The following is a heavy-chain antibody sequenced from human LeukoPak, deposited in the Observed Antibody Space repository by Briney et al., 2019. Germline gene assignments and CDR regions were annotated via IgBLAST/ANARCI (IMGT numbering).Heavy chain of an antibody. CDR1: GYSFTSYW. D-gene: IGHD1-26*01. CDR3: ASGARDSSALDAFDI. V-gene: IGHV5-51*01. Sequence: GGSLKISCKGSGYSFTSYWIGWVRQMPGKGLEWMGIIYPGDSDTRYSPSFQGQVTISADKSISTAYLQWSSLKASDTAMYYCASGARDSSALDAFDIWGQGTMVTVSS. J-gene: IGHJ3*02. CDR2: IYPGDSDT.